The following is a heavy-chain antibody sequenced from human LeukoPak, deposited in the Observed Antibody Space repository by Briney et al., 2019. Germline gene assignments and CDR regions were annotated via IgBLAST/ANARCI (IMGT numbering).Heavy chain of an antibody. CDR3: ARGQRMYYYGSGSPGGNWFDP. V-gene: IGHV4-34*01. J-gene: IGHJ5*02. CDR2: INHSGST. CDR1: GGSFSGYY. Sequence: PSETLSLTCAVYGGSFSGYYWSWLRQPPGKGLEWIGEINHSGSTNYNPSLKSRVTISVDTSKNQFSLKLSSVTAADTAVYYCARGQRMYYYGSGSPGGNWFDPWGQGTLVTVSS. D-gene: IGHD3-10*01.